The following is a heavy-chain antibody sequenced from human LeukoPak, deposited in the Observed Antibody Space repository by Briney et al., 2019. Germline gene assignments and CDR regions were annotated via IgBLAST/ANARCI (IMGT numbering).Heavy chain of an antibody. D-gene: IGHD3-9*01. CDR2: ISGSGHST. J-gene: IGHJ4*02. V-gene: IGHV3-23*01. CDR1: GFTFTSYA. Sequence: GSLRLSCAVSGFTFTSYAMTWVRQAPGKGLEWVSDISGSGHSTNYADSVKGRFTISRDNSKNTLYLQMNSLRAEDTAVYYCARDFSPPTILTGCPDFWGQGTLVTVSS. CDR3: ARDFSPPTILTGCPDF.